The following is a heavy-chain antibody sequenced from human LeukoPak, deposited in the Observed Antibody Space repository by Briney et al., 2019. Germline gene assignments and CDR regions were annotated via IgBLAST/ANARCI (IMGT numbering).Heavy chain of an antibody. CDR1: GFTFSSYA. CDR2: ISYDGSNK. D-gene: IGHD2-2*01. V-gene: IGHV3-30*04. J-gene: IGHJ6*04. Sequence: GRSLRFSCAASGFTFSSYAMHWVRQAPGKGLEWVAVISYDGSNKYYADSVKGRFTISRDNSKNTLYLQMNSLRAEDTAVYYCARGYQDYYYYYGMDVWGKGTTVTVSS. CDR3: ARGYQDYYYYYGMDV.